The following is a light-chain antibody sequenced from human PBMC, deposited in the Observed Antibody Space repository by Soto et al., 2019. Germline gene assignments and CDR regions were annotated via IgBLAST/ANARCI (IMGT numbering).Light chain of an antibody. CDR3: QQRSNWPRT. CDR1: QSISHY. Sequence: EIVLTQSPATLSLSPGERATLSCRASQSISHYLAWYQQKPGQAPRLLIYDASNRATGIPARFSGSGSGTDFSLTISSLEPEDFVVYYCQQRSNWPRTFGEGTKVEIK. J-gene: IGKJ1*01. CDR2: DAS. V-gene: IGKV3-11*01.